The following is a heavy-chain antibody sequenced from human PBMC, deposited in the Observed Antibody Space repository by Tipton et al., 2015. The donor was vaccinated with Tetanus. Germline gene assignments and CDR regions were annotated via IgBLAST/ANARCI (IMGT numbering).Heavy chain of an antibody. J-gene: IGHJ6*02. CDR2: ISGSGDKT. D-gene: IGHD3-10*01. CDR3: AKWYGELSSYFYYYGMDV. CDR1: GFTFSSYA. V-gene: IGHV3-23*01. Sequence: SLRLSCAASGFTFSSYAMSWVRQAPGKGLEWVSGISGSGDKTHYAGSVKGRFTISRDNSKNTLYLQMNSLRVEDTAVYYCAKWYGELSSYFYYYGMDVWGQGTTVTVSS.